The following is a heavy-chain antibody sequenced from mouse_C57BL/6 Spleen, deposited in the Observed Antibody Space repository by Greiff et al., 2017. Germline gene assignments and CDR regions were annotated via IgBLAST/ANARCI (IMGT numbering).Heavy chain of an antibody. J-gene: IGHJ3*01. Sequence: EVKLQESGPGLVKPSQSLSLTCSVTGYSITSGYYWNWIRQFPGNKLEWMGYISYDGSNNYNPSLKNRISITRDTSKNQFFLKLNSVTTEDTATYYCARGRYYGSSYDWFAYWGQGTLVTVSA. CDR1: GYSITSGYY. V-gene: IGHV3-6*01. D-gene: IGHD1-1*01. CDR2: ISYDGSN. CDR3: ARGRYYGSSYDWFAY.